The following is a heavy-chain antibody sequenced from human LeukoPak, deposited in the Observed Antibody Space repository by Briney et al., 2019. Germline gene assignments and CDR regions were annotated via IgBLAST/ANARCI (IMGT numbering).Heavy chain of an antibody. D-gene: IGHD1-7*01. Sequence: GRFTISRDNSENTVSLQMTSLRPEDTVMYYCTRSLNYAFDYWGQGTRVTVSS. J-gene: IGHJ4*02. V-gene: IGHV3-30*01. CDR3: TRSLNYAFDY.